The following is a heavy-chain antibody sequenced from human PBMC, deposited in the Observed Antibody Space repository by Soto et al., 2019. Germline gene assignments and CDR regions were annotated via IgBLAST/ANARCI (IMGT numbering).Heavy chain of an antibody. J-gene: IGHJ4*02. Sequence: QITLKESGPTLVKPTQTLTLTCTFSGFSLSTSGVGVGWIRQPPGKALEWLALIYWNDDKRYSPSLKSRLTITKDTSKNQLVLTMTNMDPVDTATYYCAHSRVYYYDSSGYYAIPGYWGQGTLVTVSS. CDR3: AHSRVYYYDSSGYYAIPGY. D-gene: IGHD3-22*01. V-gene: IGHV2-5*01. CDR1: GFSLSTSGVG. CDR2: IYWNDDK.